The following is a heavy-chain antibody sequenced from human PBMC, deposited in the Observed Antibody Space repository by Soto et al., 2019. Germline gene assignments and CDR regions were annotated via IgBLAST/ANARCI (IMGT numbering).Heavy chain of an antibody. CDR2: ISGSGGDT. J-gene: IGHJ3*02. V-gene: IGHV3-23*01. Sequence: GGSLGLSCAASGFTFSTNAMSWVRQAPGKGLEWVSAISGSGGDTYYADSVKGRFTISRDSSKNTLYLQMNSLRAEDTAVYYCAKVPWTTVTTYAFDIWGQGTMVTVSS. CDR1: GFTFSTNA. D-gene: IGHD4-17*01. CDR3: AKVPWTTVTTYAFDI.